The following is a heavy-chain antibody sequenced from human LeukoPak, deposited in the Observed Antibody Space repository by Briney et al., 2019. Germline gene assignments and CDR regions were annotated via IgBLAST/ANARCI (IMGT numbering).Heavy chain of an antibody. Sequence: SSETLSLTCTVSGGSISPYYWSWIRQPPGKGLEWIGYMYYSGSSNYNPSLKSRVTISGDTSRNQFSLKLSSVTAADTAVYYCARGRYYYDSIRGLLNYYYYYMDVWGKGTTVTVSS. CDR1: GGSISPYY. J-gene: IGHJ6*03. CDR3: ARGRYYYDSIRGLLNYYYYYMDV. V-gene: IGHV4-59*01. D-gene: IGHD3-22*01. CDR2: MYYSGSS.